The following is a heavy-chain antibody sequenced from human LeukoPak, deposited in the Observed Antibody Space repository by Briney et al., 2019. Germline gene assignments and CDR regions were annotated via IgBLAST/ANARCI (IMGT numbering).Heavy chain of an antibody. CDR3: VGAKHRAYDLDY. D-gene: IGHD3-22*01. CDR2: ISYHGEDI. Sequence: PGRSLRLSCAASGFTFSTYGMHWVRQAPGKGLDWVAVISYHGEDIYYADSVKGRFTISRDNSKNTLYLQMNSLTIEDTAVYYCVGAKHRAYDLDYWGQGTLVPV. J-gene: IGHJ4*02. V-gene: IGHV3-30*19. CDR1: GFTFSTYG.